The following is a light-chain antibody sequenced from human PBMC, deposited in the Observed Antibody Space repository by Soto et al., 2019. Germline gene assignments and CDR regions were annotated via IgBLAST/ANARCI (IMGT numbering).Light chain of an antibody. CDR1: QSISSNY. CDR3: QFFGSSRYT. CDR2: GTS. Sequence: EIVLTQSPGILSLSPGERATLACRASQSISSNYLAWYQQKPGQAPRLLIYGTSSRATGIPDRFSGSWSGTDFTLTISRLEPEDFAVYYCQFFGSSRYTFGQGTKLEIK. V-gene: IGKV3-20*01. J-gene: IGKJ2*01.